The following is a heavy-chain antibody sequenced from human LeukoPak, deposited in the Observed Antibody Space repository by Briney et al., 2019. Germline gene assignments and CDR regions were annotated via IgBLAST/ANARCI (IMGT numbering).Heavy chain of an antibody. CDR3: AATESFVYYFDY. V-gene: IGHV4-59*01. D-gene: IGHD1-26*01. Sequence: SETLSLTCTVSGGSISSYYWSWIRQPPGKGLEWIGYIYYSGTTNYNPSLKSRVTISVDTSKNQFSLKLSSVTAADTAVYYCAATESFVYYFDYWGQGTLVTVSS. CDR1: GGSISSYY. CDR2: IYYSGTT. J-gene: IGHJ4*02.